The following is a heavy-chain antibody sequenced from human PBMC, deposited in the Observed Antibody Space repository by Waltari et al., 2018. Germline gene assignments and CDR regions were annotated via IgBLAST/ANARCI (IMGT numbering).Heavy chain of an antibody. CDR3: AKISLHREGYS. V-gene: IGHV4-4*02. Sequence: QLQESGPGLVESSGTLSLTCTVSGDSISSLSWWTWVRQPPGKGLEWIGEVFQGGSANYRPSLKSRVTLSVDKSTNQFFLTLNSVTAADTAMYYCAKISLHREGYSWGQGTLVTV. CDR1: GDSISSLSW. CDR2: VFQGGSA. J-gene: IGHJ4*02. D-gene: IGHD2-15*01.